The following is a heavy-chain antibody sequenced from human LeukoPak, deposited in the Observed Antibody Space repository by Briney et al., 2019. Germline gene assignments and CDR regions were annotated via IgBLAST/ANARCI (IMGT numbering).Heavy chain of an antibody. Sequence: ASVKVSCKASGGTFSNYAINWLRQAPGQGLEWMGGITPIFGTANYVQQFQGRVTITADESTSTAYMELSRLRSEDTAIYYCARASSDDTAMATPFAYWGQGTLVIVSS. CDR1: GGTFSNYA. J-gene: IGHJ4*02. CDR3: ARASSDDTAMATPFAY. V-gene: IGHV1-69*13. CDR2: ITPIFGTA. D-gene: IGHD5-18*01.